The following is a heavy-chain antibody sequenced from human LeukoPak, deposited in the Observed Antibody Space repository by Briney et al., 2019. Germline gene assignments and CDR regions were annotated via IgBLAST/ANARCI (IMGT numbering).Heavy chain of an antibody. CDR2: IYPGDSDT. J-gene: IGHJ3*02. D-gene: IGHD5-12*01. CDR3: ARRSIVATPGAFDI. CDR1: GYSFTSYW. V-gene: IGHV5-51*01. Sequence: GGSLQISCKGSGYSFTSYWIGWVRQLPGKGLEWMGIIYPGDSDTRYSPSFQGQVTISADKSISTAYLQWSSLKASDTAMYYCARRSIVATPGAFDIWGQGTMVTVSS.